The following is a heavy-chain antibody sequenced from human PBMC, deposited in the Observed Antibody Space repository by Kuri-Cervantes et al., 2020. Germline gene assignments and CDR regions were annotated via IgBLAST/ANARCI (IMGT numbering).Heavy chain of an antibody. D-gene: IGHD6-19*01. CDR2: INHSGST. Sequence: GSLRLSCAVYGGSFSGYYWSWIRQPPGKGLEWIGEINHSGSTNYNPSLKSRVTISVDTSKNQFSLKLSSVTAADTAVYYCAREIAVAGIGYYYYGMDVWGQGTTVTVSS. CDR1: GGSFSGYY. CDR3: AREIAVAGIGYYYYGMDV. J-gene: IGHJ6*02. V-gene: IGHV4-34*01.